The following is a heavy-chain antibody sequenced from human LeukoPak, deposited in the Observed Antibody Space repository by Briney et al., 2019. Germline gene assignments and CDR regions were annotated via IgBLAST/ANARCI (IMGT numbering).Heavy chain of an antibody. Sequence: PGGSLRLSCAASGFTFSNYAMSWVRQAPGKGLEWVSAISISGDGTYYADSVKGRFTISRDNSKNTLYLQMISLRAEDTALYYCAKDAGTGIGVAGASDYWGQGTLVTVSS. V-gene: IGHV3-23*01. CDR1: GFTFSNYA. J-gene: IGHJ4*02. CDR2: ISISGDGT. CDR3: AKDAGTGIGVAGASDY. D-gene: IGHD6-19*01.